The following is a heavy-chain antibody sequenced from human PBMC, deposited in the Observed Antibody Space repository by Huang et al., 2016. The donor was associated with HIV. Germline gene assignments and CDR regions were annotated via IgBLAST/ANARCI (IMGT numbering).Heavy chain of an antibody. CDR1: GGSISTHY. CDR2: IDYSEST. V-gene: IGHV4-59*11. CDR3: ARDHHDFWRGYRRMYFFDH. D-gene: IGHD3-3*01. J-gene: IGHJ4*02. Sequence: QVQLQESGPGLVKPSETLSLTCTVSGGSISTHYWSWIRQPPGKGLEWIGSIDYSESTNYSPSLKILVTILLDTSKNQFSLMVNSVTAADTAMYYCARDHHDFWRGYRRMYFFDHWGQGTLVTVSS.